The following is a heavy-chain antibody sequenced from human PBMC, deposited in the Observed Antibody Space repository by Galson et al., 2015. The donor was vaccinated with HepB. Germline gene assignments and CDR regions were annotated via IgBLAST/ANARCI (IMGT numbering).Heavy chain of an antibody. CDR1: GLTFSNLW. CDR3: AKGVL. Sequence: SVILSCAASGLTFSNLWMSWVRPAPGKGLEWVSNINPDGNVTSYVDSVKVPITISRDNAKYSLLLQMNSLRAEDKAVYYCAKGVLWGQGTLVTVSS. V-gene: IGHV3-7*03. J-gene: IGHJ4*02. CDR2: INPDGNVT.